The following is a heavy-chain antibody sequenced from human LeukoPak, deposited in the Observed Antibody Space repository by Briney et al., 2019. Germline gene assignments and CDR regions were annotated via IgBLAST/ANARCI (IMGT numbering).Heavy chain of an antibody. Sequence: ASVKVSCKASGYTFSSYDINWVRQAAGQGLEWMGWMNPNSGHAGYTQKFQGRVTMTSDNAISTVYIEISSLRSDDAAVYYCARIKRIMEPGTVGLDSWGQGTLVTVSS. D-gene: IGHD4-23*01. CDR1: GYTFSSYD. CDR3: ARIKRIMEPGTVGLDS. CDR2: MNPNSGHA. V-gene: IGHV1-8*01. J-gene: IGHJ4*02.